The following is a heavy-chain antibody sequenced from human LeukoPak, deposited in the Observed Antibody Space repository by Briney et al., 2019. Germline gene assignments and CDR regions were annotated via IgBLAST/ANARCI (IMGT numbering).Heavy chain of an antibody. CDR3: ARRSYGTLYFDY. V-gene: IGHV4-31*03. CDR2: IYYSGST. J-gene: IGHJ4*02. D-gene: IGHD5-18*01. Sequence: SETLSLTCTVSGGSISSGGYYWSWIRQHPGQGLEWIGYIYYSGSTYYNPSLKSRVTISVDTSKNQFSLKLSSVTAADTAVYYCARRSYGTLYFDYWGQGTLVTVSS. CDR1: GGSISSGGYY.